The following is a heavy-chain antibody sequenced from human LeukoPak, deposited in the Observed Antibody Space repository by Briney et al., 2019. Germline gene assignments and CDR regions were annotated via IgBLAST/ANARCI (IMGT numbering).Heavy chain of an antibody. D-gene: IGHD3-22*01. J-gene: IGHJ4*02. CDR3: AKVVGSGYSLDIDY. Sequence: PGGSLRLSCAASGFTFSSYAMSWVRQAPGKGLEWVSAISGSGGSTYYADSVKGRFTISRDNSKNTLYLQMNSLRAEDTAVYYCAKVVGSGYSLDIDYWGQGTLVTVSS. CDR2: ISGSGGST. V-gene: IGHV3-23*01. CDR1: GFTFSSYA.